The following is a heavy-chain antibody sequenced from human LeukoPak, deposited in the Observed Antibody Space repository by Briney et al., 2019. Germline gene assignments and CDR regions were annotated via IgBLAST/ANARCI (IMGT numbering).Heavy chain of an antibody. CDR1: GYTFTSYD. CDR2: MNPNSGNT. V-gene: IGHV1-8*02. CDR3: ATVEVPLSFGEPRMDV. D-gene: IGHD3-10*01. J-gene: IGHJ6*02. Sequence: GASVKVSCKASGYTFTSYDINWVRQATGQGLEWMGWMNPNSGNTGYAQKFQGRVTMTEDTSTDTAYMELSSLRSDDTAVYYCATVEVPLSFGEPRMDVWGQGTTVTVSS.